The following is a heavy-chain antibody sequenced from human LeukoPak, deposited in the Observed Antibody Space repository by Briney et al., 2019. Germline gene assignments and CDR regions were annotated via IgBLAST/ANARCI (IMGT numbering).Heavy chain of an antibody. Sequence: GASVKVSCKASGYTFTSYDINWVRQAPGQGLEWMGWMNPNSGNTGYAQKFQGRVTITRNTSISTAYMELSSLRSEDTAVYYCARGYDKIHWRPDAFDIWGQGTMVTVSS. CDR2: MNPNSGNT. CDR3: ARGYDKIHWRPDAFDI. V-gene: IGHV1-8*03. J-gene: IGHJ3*02. D-gene: IGHD3-22*01. CDR1: GYTFTSYD.